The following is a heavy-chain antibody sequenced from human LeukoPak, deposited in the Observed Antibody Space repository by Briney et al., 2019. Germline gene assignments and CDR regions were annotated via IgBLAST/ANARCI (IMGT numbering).Heavy chain of an antibody. CDR2: ITHSGST. Sequence: SESLSLTCAVYGGSFSGYYWSWIRQPPGKGLEWIGEITHSGSTNYNPSFKSRVTISVDTSKNQFSLKLSSVTAADTAVYYCARGRRRSHYALGGQGTLVSVSS. D-gene: IGHD2-2*01. CDR3: ARGRRRSHYAL. V-gene: IGHV4-34*01. J-gene: IGHJ4*02. CDR1: GGSFSGYY.